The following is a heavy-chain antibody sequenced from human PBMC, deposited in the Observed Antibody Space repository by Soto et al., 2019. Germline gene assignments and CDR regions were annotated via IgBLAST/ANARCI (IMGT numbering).Heavy chain of an antibody. Sequence: QVQLVQSGAEVKKPGASVKVSCKASGYTFTSYYMHWVRQAPGQGLEWMGIINPSGGSTSYAQKCQGRVTMTRDTSTSTVYMELSSLRSEDTAVYYCARDMGDHDAFDIWGQGTMVTVSS. CDR1: GYTFTSYY. J-gene: IGHJ3*02. CDR3: ARDMGDHDAFDI. D-gene: IGHD2-21*02. CDR2: INPSGGST. V-gene: IGHV1-46*01.